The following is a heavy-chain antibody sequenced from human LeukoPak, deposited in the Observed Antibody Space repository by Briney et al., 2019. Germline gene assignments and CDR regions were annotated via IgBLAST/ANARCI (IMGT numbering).Heavy chain of an antibody. J-gene: IGHJ4*02. CDR3: ARVQQQLLPFDY. Sequence: SETLSLTCSVSGGSISSNYWSWIRQPPGKGLEWIGNIYYSGSTNYNPSFKSRVTISVDTSKNQFSLKLSSVTAADTAVYYCARVQQQLLPFDYWGQGILVTVSS. CDR1: GGSISSNY. CDR2: IYYSGST. V-gene: IGHV4-59*01. D-gene: IGHD6-13*01.